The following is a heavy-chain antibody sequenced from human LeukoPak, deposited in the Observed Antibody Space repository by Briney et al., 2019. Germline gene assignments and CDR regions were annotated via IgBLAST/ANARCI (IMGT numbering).Heavy chain of an antibody. Sequence: GGSLRLSCAASGFTFSSYAMSWVRQAPGKGLEWVSAISGSGGSTYYADSVKGRFTISRDNPKNTLYLQMNSLRAEDTAVYYCAKGGSYAEAFDYWGQGTLVTVSS. CDR2: ISGSGGST. CDR3: AKGGSYAEAFDY. V-gene: IGHV3-23*01. J-gene: IGHJ4*02. D-gene: IGHD1-26*01. CDR1: GFTFSSYA.